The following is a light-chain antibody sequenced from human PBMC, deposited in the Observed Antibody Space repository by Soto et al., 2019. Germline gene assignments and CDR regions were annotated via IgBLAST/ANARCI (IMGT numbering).Light chain of an antibody. CDR1: QSVSSY. CDR3: QQYNNWPPYT. J-gene: IGKJ2*01. Sequence: EIVLTQSPDTLSLSPGERATLSCRASQSVSSYLAWYQQKPGQAPRLLIYDASNRATGIPARFSGSGSETEFTLTISSLQSEDFAVYYCQQYNNWPPYTFGQGTKVDIK. V-gene: IGKV3-15*01. CDR2: DAS.